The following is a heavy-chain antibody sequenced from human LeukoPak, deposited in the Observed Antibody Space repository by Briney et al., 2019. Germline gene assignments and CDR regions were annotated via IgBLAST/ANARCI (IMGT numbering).Heavy chain of an antibody. J-gene: IGHJ6*03. CDR1: GGSFSGYY. V-gene: IGHV4-34*01. CDR3: ARDRGFMVRGSRRGYDDYYYYMDV. D-gene: IGHD3-10*01. Sequence: SETLSLTCAVYGGSFSGYYWSWIRQPPGRGLEWIGEINHSGSTNYNPSLKSRVTISVDTSKNQFSLKLSSVTAADTAVYYCARDRGFMVRGSRRGYDDYYYYMDVWGKGTTVTISS. CDR2: INHSGST.